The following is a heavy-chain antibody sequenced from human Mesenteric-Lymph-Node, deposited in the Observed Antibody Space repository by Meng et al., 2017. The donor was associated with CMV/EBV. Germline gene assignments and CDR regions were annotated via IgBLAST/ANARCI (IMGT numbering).Heavy chain of an antibody. V-gene: IGHV4-59*01. CDR1: GGSISSYY. Sequence: SETLSLTCTVSGGSISSYYWSWIRQPPGKGLEWIGYIYYTGTTNYNPSLQSRVTISVDTSKNQFSLNLRSVTAADTAVYFCARFGSYNWFDPWGQGMLVTVSS. CDR2: IYYTGTT. CDR3: ARFGSYNWFDP. J-gene: IGHJ5*02. D-gene: IGHD3-10*01.